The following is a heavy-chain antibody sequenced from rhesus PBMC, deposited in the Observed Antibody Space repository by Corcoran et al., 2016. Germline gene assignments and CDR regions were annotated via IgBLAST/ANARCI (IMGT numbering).Heavy chain of an antibody. CDR2: IRSKSNNYET. CDR3: TTYEDDYGYYYTVFDY. Sequence: EVQLVESGGGLVQPGGSLRLSCAASGFTFSSSAMHWVRPASGKGLEWVGLIRSKSNNYETGYAASVKGRFTISRDDSKNTAYLKMNSLKTEDTAVYYCTTYEDDYGYYYTVFDYWGQGVLVTVSS. D-gene: IGHD3-9*01. V-gene: IGHV3-118*01. CDR1: GFTFSSSA. J-gene: IGHJ4*01.